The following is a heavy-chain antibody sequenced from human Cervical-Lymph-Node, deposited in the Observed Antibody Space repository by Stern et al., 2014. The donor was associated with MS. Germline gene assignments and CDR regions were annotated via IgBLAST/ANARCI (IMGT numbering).Heavy chain of an antibody. CDR3: VRSQDRTWYEGYFDS. V-gene: IGHV3-30*04. Sequence: VQLVESGGGVVQPGRSLRLSCAASGFTFNNYALHWVRQAPGKGLEWVAVLSYDGSNKFYADSVKGRFTISRDNSKNTLHLQMDSLRAEDTAVFYCVRSQDRTWYEGYFDSWGQGTLVTVSS. D-gene: IGHD6-13*01. CDR2: LSYDGSNK. CDR1: GFTFNNYA. J-gene: IGHJ4*02.